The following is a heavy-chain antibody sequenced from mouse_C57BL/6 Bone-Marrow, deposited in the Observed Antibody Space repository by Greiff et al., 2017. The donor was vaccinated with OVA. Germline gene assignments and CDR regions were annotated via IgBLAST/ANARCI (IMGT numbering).Heavy chain of an antibody. CDR1: GFSLSTSGMG. J-gene: IGHJ3*01. CDR2: IYWDDDK. D-gene: IGHD2-3*01. V-gene: IGHV8-12*01. CDR3: ARSEGYYEAY. Sequence: QVTLKESGPGILQSSQTLSLTCSFSGFSLSTSGMGVSWIRQPSGKGLEWLAHIYWDDDKRYNPSLKSRLTISKDTSRNQVFLKITSVDTADTATYYCARSEGYYEAYWGQGTLVTVSA.